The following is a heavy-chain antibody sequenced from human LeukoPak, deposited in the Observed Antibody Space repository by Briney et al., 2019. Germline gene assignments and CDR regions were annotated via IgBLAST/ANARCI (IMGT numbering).Heavy chain of an antibody. D-gene: IGHD6-13*01. CDR2: IYHSGST. Sequence: SETLSLTCTVSGYSISSGYYWGWIRQPPGKGLEWIGSIYHSGSTYYNPSLKSRVTISVDTSKNQFSLKLSSVTAADTAVYYCASEIAAAGKGFDYWGQGTLVTVSS. V-gene: IGHV4-38-2*02. CDR1: GYSISSGYY. CDR3: ASEIAAAGKGFDY. J-gene: IGHJ4*02.